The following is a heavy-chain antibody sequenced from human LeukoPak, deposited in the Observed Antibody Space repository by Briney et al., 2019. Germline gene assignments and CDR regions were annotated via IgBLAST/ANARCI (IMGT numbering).Heavy chain of an antibody. CDR3: ARGESVIMITYA. CDR2: IHPISGAT. D-gene: IGHD3-16*01. CDR1: GYTFTDSS. V-gene: IGHV1-2*02. Sequence: ASVKVSCKASGYTFTDSSIHWVGQAPGQGLEWLGWIHPISGATHYKQKFQGRVILTRDTSIGTAYMEVTRLTSDDTAVYYCARGESVIMITYAWGQGTQVTVSS. J-gene: IGHJ4*02.